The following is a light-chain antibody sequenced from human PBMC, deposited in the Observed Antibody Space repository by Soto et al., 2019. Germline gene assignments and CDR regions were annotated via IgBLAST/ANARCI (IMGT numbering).Light chain of an antibody. CDR3: TSYTSSSLYV. V-gene: IGLV2-14*01. Sequence: QSALTQPASVSGSPGQSITLSCTGTSSDVGGYNYVSWYQQHPGKAPKLIIYEVSNRPTGLSNRFSGSKSGNTASLTISGLQTEDEAEYYCTSYTSSSLYVFGSGTKLTVL. CDR1: SSDVGGYNY. J-gene: IGLJ1*01. CDR2: EVS.